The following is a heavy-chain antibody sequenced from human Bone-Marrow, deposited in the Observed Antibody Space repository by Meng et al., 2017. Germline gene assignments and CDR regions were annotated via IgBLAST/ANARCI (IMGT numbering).Heavy chain of an antibody. J-gene: IGHJ4*02. Sequence: GESLKISCAASGFTFSSSWMHWVRQAPGKGLEWVAVISYDGSEKYYVGSVKGRFTISRDNAKNSLYLQMNSLRAEDTAVYYCARERAAPYWGQGTLVTVSS. D-gene: IGHD6-13*01. V-gene: IGHV3-30*03. CDR2: ISYDGSEK. CDR3: ARERAAPY. CDR1: GFTFSSSW.